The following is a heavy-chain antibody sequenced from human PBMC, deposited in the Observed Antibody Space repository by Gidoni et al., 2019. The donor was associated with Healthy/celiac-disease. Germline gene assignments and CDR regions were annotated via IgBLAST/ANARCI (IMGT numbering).Heavy chain of an antibody. Sequence: QVQLVQSGAEVKKPGSSVKVSCKASGGTFSSYAIRWVRQAPGQGLEWMGGIIPIFGTANYVQKFQGRVTITADESTSTAYMELSSLRSEDTAVYYCARGYSSTSSTYQTQGDAFDIWGQGTMVTVSS. CDR1: GGTFSSYA. CDR2: IIPIFGTA. J-gene: IGHJ3*02. CDR3: ARGYSSTSSTYQTQGDAFDI. D-gene: IGHD2-2*01. V-gene: IGHV1-69*01.